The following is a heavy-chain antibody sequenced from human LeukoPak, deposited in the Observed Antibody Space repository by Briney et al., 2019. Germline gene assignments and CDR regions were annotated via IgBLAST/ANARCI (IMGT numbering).Heavy chain of an antibody. V-gene: IGHV1-18*01. D-gene: IGHD2-15*01. CDR2: VSAYNDNT. CDR3: ARDFIVVVGASLNYYYHGMDV. Sequence: GASVKVSCKASGYIFTSYGITWVRQAPGQGLEWMGWVSAYNDNTDYAQKFQGRVTLTTDTSTSTAYMELRSLRSDDTAVYYCARDFIVVVGASLNYYYHGMDVWGQGTTVTVSS. J-gene: IGHJ6*02. CDR1: GYIFTSYG.